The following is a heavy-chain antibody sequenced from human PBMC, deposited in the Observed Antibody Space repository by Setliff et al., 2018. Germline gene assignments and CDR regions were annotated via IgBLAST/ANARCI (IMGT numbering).Heavy chain of an antibody. J-gene: IGHJ4*02. D-gene: IGHD6-19*01. V-gene: IGHV1-18*01. CDR2: ISPYNEKT. CDR3: VRSSAPQVVLAADFDF. CDR1: GYNFITFG. Sequence: ASVKVSCKTSGYNFITFGISWVRQAPGQGLEWVGWISPYNEKTNYAEKFQGRVTMTTDTSTTTVYMEVASLRSDDTAVYYCVRSSAPQVVLAADFDFWGQGTPVTVSS.